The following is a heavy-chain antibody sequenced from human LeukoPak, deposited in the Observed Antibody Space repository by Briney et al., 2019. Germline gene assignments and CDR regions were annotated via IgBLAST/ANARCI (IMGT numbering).Heavy chain of an antibody. D-gene: IGHD3-10*01. CDR1: GFTFSNAW. J-gene: IGHJ4*02. V-gene: IGHV3-15*01. Sequence: GGSLRLSXAASGFTFSNAWMSWVRQAPGKGLEWVGRIKSKTDGGTTDYAAPVKGRFTISRDDSKNTLYLQMNSLKTEDTAVYYCTTREKDSMVRGIRSFDYWGQGTLVTVSS. CDR2: IKSKTDGGTT. CDR3: TTREKDSMVRGIRSFDY.